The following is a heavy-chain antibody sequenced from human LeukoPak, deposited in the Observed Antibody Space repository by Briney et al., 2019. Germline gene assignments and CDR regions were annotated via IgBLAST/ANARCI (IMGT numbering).Heavy chain of an antibody. Sequence: ASVKVSCKASGGTFSSYAISWVRQAPGQGLEWMGGIIPIFGTANYAQKFQGRVTITTDESTSTAYMELSSLRSEDTAVYYCARDLYYYDISGRAVLRYWGQGTLVTVSS. V-gene: IGHV1-69*05. CDR2: IIPIFGTA. CDR1: GGTFSSYA. J-gene: IGHJ4*02. D-gene: IGHD3-22*01. CDR3: ARDLYYYDISGRAVLRY.